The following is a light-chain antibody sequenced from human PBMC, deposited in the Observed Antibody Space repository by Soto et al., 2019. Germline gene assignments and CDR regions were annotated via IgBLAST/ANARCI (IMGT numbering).Light chain of an antibody. V-gene: IGKV1-33*01. CDR1: QDIKNY. Sequence: IEMTQSPSALSASAGDRVTITCQASQDIKNYVIWYQQKPGRAPKLLIYDAASLGTGVSSRFSGSGSGTHFTLTISTLQPEDVATYYCQQFDSVPCTFGRGTKLEIK. CDR3: QQFDSVPCT. CDR2: DAA. J-gene: IGKJ2*02.